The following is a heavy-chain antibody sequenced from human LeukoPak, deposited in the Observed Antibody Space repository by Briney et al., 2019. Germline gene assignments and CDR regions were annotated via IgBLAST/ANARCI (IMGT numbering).Heavy chain of an antibody. D-gene: IGHD5-24*01. Sequence: SETLSLTCAVYGGSFSGYYWSWIRQPPGKGLEWIGEINHSGSTNYNPSLKSRVTISVDTSKNQLSLKLSSVTAADTAVYYCARWEVATTPFDYWGKGTLVTVSS. CDR3: ARWEVATTPFDY. CDR2: INHSGST. J-gene: IGHJ4*02. CDR1: GGSFSGYY. V-gene: IGHV4-34*01.